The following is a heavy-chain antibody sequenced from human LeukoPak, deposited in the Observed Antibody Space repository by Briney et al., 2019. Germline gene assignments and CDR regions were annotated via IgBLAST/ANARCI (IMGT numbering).Heavy chain of an antibody. CDR2: NNGDGSTT. CDR1: GFSLSGYW. CDR3: ARDPRNIGLAP. J-gene: IGHJ5*02. D-gene: IGHD5-12*01. V-gene: IGHV3-74*01. Sequence: GSLRLSCVASGFSLSGYWMYWVRQAPGKGLMYISRNNGDGSTTNYADVVKGRFTMSRDNVKNTLYLQMNSLRVEDTAVYYCARDPRNIGLAPWGQGTLVTVSS.